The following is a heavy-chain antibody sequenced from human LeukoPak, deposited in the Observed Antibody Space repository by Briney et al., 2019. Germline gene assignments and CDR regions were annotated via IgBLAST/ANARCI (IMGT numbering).Heavy chain of an antibody. V-gene: IGHV3-23*01. CDR3: AQDIRPGWTGSWIDH. Sequence: PGGSLRLSCAASGFTFSSYEMNWVRQAPGKGLEWVSAISGSGFGTYYADSMKGRFTISRDNSKNTLYLQMNSLRTEDTALYYCAQDIRPGWTGSWIDHWGQGTLVTVSS. D-gene: IGHD1-26*01. CDR2: ISGSGFGT. CDR1: GFTFSSYE. J-gene: IGHJ4*02.